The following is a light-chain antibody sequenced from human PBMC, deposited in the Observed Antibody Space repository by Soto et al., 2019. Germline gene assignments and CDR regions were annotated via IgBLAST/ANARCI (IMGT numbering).Light chain of an antibody. Sequence: DIQLTQSPSTLSASVGDTVTISCRASESLIGWLAWYQQRPGSAPKRLIYDASSLEGGVPARFTGDGSGTEFSLTIASLQPDDFGTYYCQQYKSYPWPFGQGTKVDLK. CDR1: ESLIGW. CDR2: DAS. V-gene: IGKV1-5*01. CDR3: QQYKSYPWP. J-gene: IGKJ1*01.